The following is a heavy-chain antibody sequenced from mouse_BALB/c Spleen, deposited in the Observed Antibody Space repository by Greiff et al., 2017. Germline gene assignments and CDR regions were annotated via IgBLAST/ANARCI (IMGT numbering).Heavy chain of an antibody. D-gene: IGHD1-1*01. Sequence: EVHLVESGGGLVKPGGSLKLSCAASGFAFSSYDMSWVRQTPEKRLEWVAYISSGGGSTYYPDTVKGRFTISRDNAKNTLYLQMSSLKSEDTAMYYCARITTWFAYWGQGTLVTVSA. CDR2: ISSGGGST. CDR3: ARITTWFAY. J-gene: IGHJ3*01. V-gene: IGHV5-12-1*01. CDR1: GFAFSSYD.